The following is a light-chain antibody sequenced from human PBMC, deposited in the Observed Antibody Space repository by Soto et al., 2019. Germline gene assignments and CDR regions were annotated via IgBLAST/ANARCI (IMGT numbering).Light chain of an antibody. CDR2: GAS. V-gene: IGKV3-15*01. CDR1: ESVSSD. CDR3: QQYHNWPRT. Sequence: ETVMTQSPATLSVSPGERATLSCRASESVSSDLAWYQRKPGQAPRLLIYGASSRATGFPARFSGSGSGTEFTLTITSLQSEDFAVYYCQQYHNWPRTFGQGTKLEIK. J-gene: IGKJ2*01.